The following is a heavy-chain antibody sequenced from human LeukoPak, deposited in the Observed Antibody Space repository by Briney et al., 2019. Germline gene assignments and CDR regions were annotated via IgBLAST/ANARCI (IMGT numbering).Heavy chain of an antibody. CDR2: INHSGST. CDR3: ASVLYSSSWTDAFDI. CDR1: GGSFSGYY. Sequence: SETLSLTCAVYGGSFSGYYWSWIRQPPGKGLEWMGEINHSGSTNYNPSLKSRVTISVDTSKNQFSLKLSSVTAADTAVYYCASVLYSSSWTDAFDIWGQGTMVTVSS. D-gene: IGHD6-13*01. J-gene: IGHJ3*02. V-gene: IGHV4-34*01.